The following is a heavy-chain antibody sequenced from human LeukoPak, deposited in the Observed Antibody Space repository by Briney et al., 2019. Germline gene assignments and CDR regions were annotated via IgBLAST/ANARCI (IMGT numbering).Heavy chain of an antibody. J-gene: IGHJ4*02. CDR3: VKDHKSGRFFDF. CDR2: IPGRGDYT. D-gene: IGHD3-16*01. Sequence: HPGGSLRLSCGASGFIFSDHYMDWVRQAPGKGLEWVAAIPGRGDYTYYADSLRGRFSISRDNSKSTLYLQMTSLRAEDTAIYYCVKDHKSGRFFDFWGQGTLVTVSS. V-gene: IGHV3-23*01. CDR1: GFIFSDHY.